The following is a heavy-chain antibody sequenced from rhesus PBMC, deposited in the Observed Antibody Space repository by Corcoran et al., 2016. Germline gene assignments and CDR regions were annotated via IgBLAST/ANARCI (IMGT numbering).Heavy chain of an antibody. V-gene: IGHV1-198*02. CDR3: ARGRGGGSYGYFDY. D-gene: IGHD4-29*01. J-gene: IGHJ4*01. Sequence: QVQLVQSGAAVKKPGASVKVSCKASGFTFGSYAFNWVRQAPGQGLEWMGVIIPLVGITTYAEKFQGRVTSTADTSTSTAYMELSSLRSEDTAVYYCARGRGGGSYGYFDYWGQGVLVTVSS. CDR1: GFTFGSYA. CDR2: IIPLVGIT.